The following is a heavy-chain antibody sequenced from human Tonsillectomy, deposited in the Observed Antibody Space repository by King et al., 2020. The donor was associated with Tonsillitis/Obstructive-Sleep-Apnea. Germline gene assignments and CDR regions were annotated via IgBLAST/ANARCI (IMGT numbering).Heavy chain of an antibody. J-gene: IGHJ4*02. CDR2: IYSGGST. Sequence: VQLVESGGGLVQPGGSLRLSCAASGLTVTSNYMSWVRQAPGKGLGWVSLIYSGGSTYYADSVKGRFTISRDNSKNTLYLQMNSLRAEDTAVYYCATPEGLHYWGQGTLVTVSS. CDR1: GLTVTSNY. V-gene: IGHV3-66*01. CDR3: ATPEGLHY.